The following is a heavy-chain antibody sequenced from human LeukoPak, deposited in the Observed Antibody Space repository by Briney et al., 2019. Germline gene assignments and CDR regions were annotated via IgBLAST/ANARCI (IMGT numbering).Heavy chain of an antibody. D-gene: IGHD3-10*01. CDR2: IIPIFGTA. CDR1: GYTFTGYY. CDR3: ARGPRGVISYYMDV. J-gene: IGHJ6*03. Sequence: GASVKVSCKASGYTFTGYYMHWVRQAPGQGLEWMGGIIPIFGTANYAQKFQGRVTITADESTSTAYMELSSLRSEDTAVYYCARGPRGVISYYMDVWGKGTTVTISS. V-gene: IGHV1-69*13.